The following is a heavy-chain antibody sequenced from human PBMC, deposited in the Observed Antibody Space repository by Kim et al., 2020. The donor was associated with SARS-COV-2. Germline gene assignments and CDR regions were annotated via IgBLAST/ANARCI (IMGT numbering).Heavy chain of an antibody. J-gene: IGHJ4*02. CDR2: IYYSGST. CDR3: ARDSGNYYDSSGLDY. D-gene: IGHD3-22*01. V-gene: IGHV4-31*03. CDR1: GGSISSGGYY. Sequence: SETLSLTCTVSGGSISSGGYYWSWIRQHPGKGLEWIGYIYYSGSTYYNPSLKSRVTISVDTSKNQFSLKLSSVTAADTAVYYCARDSGNYYDSSGLDYWGQGTLVTVSS.